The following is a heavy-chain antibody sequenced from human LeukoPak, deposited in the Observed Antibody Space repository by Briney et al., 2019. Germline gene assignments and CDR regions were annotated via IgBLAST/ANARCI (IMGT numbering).Heavy chain of an antibody. Sequence: GGSLRLSCAASGFTFSSYSMNWVRQAPGKGLEWVSSISSSSSYIYYADSVKGRFTISRDNAKNSLYLQMNSLRAEDTAVYYCARDHQAAAGLPYYWGQGTLVTVSS. CDR2: ISSSSSYI. CDR1: GFTFSSYS. CDR3: ARDHQAAAGLPYY. J-gene: IGHJ4*02. D-gene: IGHD6-13*01. V-gene: IGHV3-21*01.